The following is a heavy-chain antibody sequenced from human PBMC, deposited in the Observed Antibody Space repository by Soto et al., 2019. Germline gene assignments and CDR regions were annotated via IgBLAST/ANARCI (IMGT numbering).Heavy chain of an antibody. CDR1: GPAFSDSY. D-gene: IGHD3-10*01. Sequence: PSDPLSQTFLHIGPAFSDSYWRGIRQPPGKGLEWIGEINHSGSTNYNPSLKSRVTISVDRSKNQFSLKLNSVTAADTAVYYCAGQFGELLADAFDIWGQGTMVT. CDR3: AGQFGELLADAFDI. CDR2: INHSGST. V-gene: IGHV4-34*01. J-gene: IGHJ3*02.